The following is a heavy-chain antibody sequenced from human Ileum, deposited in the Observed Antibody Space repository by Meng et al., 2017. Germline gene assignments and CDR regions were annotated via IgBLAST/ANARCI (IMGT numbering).Heavy chain of an antibody. CDR1: GGSISSSHW. D-gene: IGHD2-15*01. CDR2: IYHTGGT. J-gene: IGHJ4*02. V-gene: IGHV4-4*02. Sequence: QAQLQESGPGLVKPSGTLPLTCAAFGGSISSSHWWTCVRQPPGKGLEWIGEIYHTGGTNYNPSLKRRVTISVDKSKNQFSLEVTSVTAADTAVYYCARVRCASVSCYGDSYFDYWGQGILVTVSS. CDR3: ARVRCASVSCYGDSYFDY.